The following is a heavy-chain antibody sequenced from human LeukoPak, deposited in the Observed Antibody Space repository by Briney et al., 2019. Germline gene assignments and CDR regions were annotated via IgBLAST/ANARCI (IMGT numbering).Heavy chain of an antibody. CDR2: IYDSGSST. CDR3: AKHGDNVWGSFRFGFDS. V-gene: IGHV3-23*01. J-gene: IGHJ4*02. CDR1: GFTFSSYD. D-gene: IGHD3-16*02. Sequence: GGSLRLSCAGSGFTFSSYDMNWVRQAPGKGLEWVSLIYDSGSSTYYADSVKGRFTISRDNAKNTLYLQMNSLRAEDTAVYYCAKHGDNVWGSFRFGFDSWGQGTLVTVSS.